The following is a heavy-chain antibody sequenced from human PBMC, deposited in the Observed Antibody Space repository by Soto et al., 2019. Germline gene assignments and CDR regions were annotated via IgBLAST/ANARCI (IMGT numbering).Heavy chain of an antibody. J-gene: IGHJ4*02. CDR1: GYTFTAYG. Sequence: ASVKVSCKTSGYTFTAYGISWVRRAPGQGLEWMGWISAYNGNTNYAQKLQGRVTMTTDTSTSTAYMELRSLRSDDTAVYYCASGGADSSGWYYFDYWGQGTLVTVSS. V-gene: IGHV1-18*04. CDR3: ASGGADSSGWYYFDY. CDR2: ISAYNGNT. D-gene: IGHD6-19*01.